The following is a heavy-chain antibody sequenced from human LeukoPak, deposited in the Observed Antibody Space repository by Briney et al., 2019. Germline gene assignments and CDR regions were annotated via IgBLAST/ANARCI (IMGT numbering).Heavy chain of an antibody. CDR2: ISYDGSNK. Sequence: GGSLRLSCAASGFTFSSYGMHWVRQAPGKGLEWVAVISYDGSNKYYADSVKGRFTISRDNSKNTLYLQMNSLRAEDTAVYYCARSEYQLLSRIFDYWGQGTLVTVSS. CDR1: GFTFSSYG. D-gene: IGHD2-2*01. CDR3: ARSEYQLLSRIFDY. J-gene: IGHJ4*02. V-gene: IGHV3-30*03.